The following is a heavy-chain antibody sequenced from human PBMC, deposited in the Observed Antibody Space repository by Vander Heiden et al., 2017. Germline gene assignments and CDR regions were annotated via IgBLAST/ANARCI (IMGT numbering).Heavy chain of an antibody. V-gene: IGHV3-23*01. CDR3: AKTRVSSGWNFDY. D-gene: IGHD6-19*01. Sequence: EVQLLESGGGLVQPGGSLRLYCAASGFTFSSYAMSWVRQAPGKGLEWVSAISGSGGSTYYADSVKGRFTISRDNSKNTLYLQMNSLRAEDTAVYYCAKTRVSSGWNFDYWGQGTLVTVSS. CDR1: GFTFSSYA. CDR2: ISGSGGST. J-gene: IGHJ4*02.